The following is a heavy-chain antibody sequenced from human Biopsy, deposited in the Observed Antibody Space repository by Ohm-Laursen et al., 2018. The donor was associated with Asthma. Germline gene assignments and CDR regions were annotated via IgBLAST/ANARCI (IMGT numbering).Heavy chain of an antibody. J-gene: IGHJ5*02. CDR3: ARTTYGDDGFDP. CDR1: GVSIRSYY. CDR2: IHYSGST. D-gene: IGHD4-17*01. V-gene: IGHV4-59*12. Sequence: GTLSLTWTVSGVSIRSYYWTWIRQPPGKGLEWIGNIHYSGSTYYNPSLKSRVSISLDTSKNQFSLSLTSVTAADTAVHYCARTTYGDDGFDPWGQGTLVTVSS.